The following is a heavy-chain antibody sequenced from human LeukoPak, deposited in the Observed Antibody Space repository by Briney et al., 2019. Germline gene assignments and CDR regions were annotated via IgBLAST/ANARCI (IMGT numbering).Heavy chain of an antibody. CDR3: ARINYDFWSGYMGFSGYYYYMDV. CDR1: GFTFCRYS. D-gene: IGHD3-3*01. V-gene: IGHV3-48*01. Sequence: GGPLRLSCAASGFTFCRYSMNWVRQAPGKGLVGGSYISSSSSTIYYADSVKGRFTISRDKAKNSLYLQMNCLRAEDTAVYYCARINYDFWSGYMGFSGYYYYMDVWGKGTTVTVSS. J-gene: IGHJ6*03. CDR2: ISSSSSTI.